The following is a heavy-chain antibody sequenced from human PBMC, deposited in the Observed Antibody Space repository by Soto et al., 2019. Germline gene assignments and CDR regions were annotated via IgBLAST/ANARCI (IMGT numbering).Heavy chain of an antibody. D-gene: IGHD3-9*01. CDR1: GGSISSYY. CDR3: AIVHYDILTGYYFFHY. V-gene: IGHV4-59*01. Sequence: SETLSLTCTVSGGSISSYYWSWIRQPPGKGLEWIGYIYYSGSTNYNPSLKSRVTISVDTSKNQFSLKLSSVTAADTAVYYCAIVHYDILTGYYFFHYWGQGTLVTVSS. CDR2: IYYSGST. J-gene: IGHJ4*02.